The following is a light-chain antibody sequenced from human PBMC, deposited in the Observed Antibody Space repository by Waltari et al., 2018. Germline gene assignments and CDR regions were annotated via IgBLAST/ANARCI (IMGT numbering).Light chain of an antibody. CDR3: QQRTDRPPVT. CDR2: DAS. V-gene: IGKV3-11*01. Sequence: VLTQSPATLSLSPGARATLSCRASQSVSVYLAWYQQKPGQAPRLLIYDASDRATGVPARFSGSGSGTDFTLTISSLEPEDFAVYYCQQRTDRPPVTFGQGTRVEMK. CDR1: QSVSVY. J-gene: IGKJ1*01.